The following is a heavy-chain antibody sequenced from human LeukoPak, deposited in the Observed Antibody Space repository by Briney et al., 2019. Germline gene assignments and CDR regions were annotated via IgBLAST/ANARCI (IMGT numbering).Heavy chain of an antibody. CDR2: IKSKTDGGTT. D-gene: IGHD3-22*01. J-gene: IGHJ1*01. CDR1: GFTFSNAW. Sequence: GGSLRLSCAASGFTFSNAWMSWVRQAPGKGLEWVGRIKSKTDGGTTDYAAPVKGRFTISRDDSKNTLYLQMNSLKTEGTAVYYCTTAYYYDSSGHGHFQHWGQGTLVTVSS. CDR3: TTAYYYDSSGHGHFQH. V-gene: IGHV3-15*01.